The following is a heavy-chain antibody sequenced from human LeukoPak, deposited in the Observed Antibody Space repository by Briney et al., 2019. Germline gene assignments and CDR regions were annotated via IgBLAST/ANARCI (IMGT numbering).Heavy chain of an antibody. CDR2: IYYIGST. CDR1: GGSISSGGYY. Sequence: PSQTLSLTCTVSGGSISSGGYYWSWIRQHPGKGLEWIGYIYYIGSTYYNPSLKSRVTISVDTSKNQFSLKLSSVTAADTAVYYCARELGGRYYFDYWGQGTLVTVSS. J-gene: IGHJ4*02. V-gene: IGHV4-31*03. D-gene: IGHD1-26*01. CDR3: ARELGGRYYFDY.